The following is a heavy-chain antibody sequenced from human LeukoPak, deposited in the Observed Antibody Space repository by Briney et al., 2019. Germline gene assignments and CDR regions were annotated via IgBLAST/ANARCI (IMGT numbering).Heavy chain of an antibody. J-gene: IGHJ4*02. V-gene: IGHV1-18*01. Sequence: ASVKVSCKASGYTFTTYGISWVRQAPGQGLEWLGRISVYNGNTNYAQKLQGRVTMTTDTSTSTAYVELRSLRSDDTAVYYCARMILLLGDVLTVPPRGFAYWGQGTLVTVSS. CDR2: ISVYNGNT. CDR3: ARMILLLGDVLTVPPRGFAY. CDR1: GYTFTTYG. D-gene: IGHD3-9*01.